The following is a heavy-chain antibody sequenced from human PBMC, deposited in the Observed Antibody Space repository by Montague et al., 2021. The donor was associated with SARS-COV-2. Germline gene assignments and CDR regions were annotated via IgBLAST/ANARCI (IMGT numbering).Heavy chain of an antibody. Sequence: QSGAEVKKSGESLRISCRGSGYDFTRYWISWVRQMPGKGLEWMGRINPADSQTNYSPSFQGQLTISVDKSITTAYLQWSSLKPSDTAIYYCARSQHCGSDCYFAYWGQGSLVTVSS. CDR3: ARSQHCGSDCYFAY. J-gene: IGHJ4*02. V-gene: IGHV5-10-1*01. CDR1: GYDFTRYW. CDR2: INPADSQT. D-gene: IGHD2-21*02.